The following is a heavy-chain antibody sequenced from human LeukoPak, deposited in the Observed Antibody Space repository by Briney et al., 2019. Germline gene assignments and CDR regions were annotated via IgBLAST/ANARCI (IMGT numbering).Heavy chain of an antibody. Sequence: SETLSLTCTVSDDSISDYYRGWIWQPPGKGLEWIGYFHNSGTSTYNPSLKSRVTISADTSKNQFSLKLNSLTTADTAVYYCTRGAGWLIDYWGQGILVTVPP. CDR3: TRGAGWLIDY. D-gene: IGHD3-16*01. J-gene: IGHJ4*02. CDR1: DDSISDYY. CDR2: FHNSGTS. V-gene: IGHV4-59*01.